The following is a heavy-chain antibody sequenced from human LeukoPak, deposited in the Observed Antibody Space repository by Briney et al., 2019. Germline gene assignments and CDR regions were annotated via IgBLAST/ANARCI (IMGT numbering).Heavy chain of an antibody. CDR3: AKGGYDYVEVAYFDH. CDR2: IIASSGST. J-gene: IGHJ4*02. Sequence: GGSLRLSCAASGFTFSNYAMNWVRPAPGKGLEWVSTIIASSGSTFYADSVKGRFTISKDTSKNTLYLHMSSLRADDTAVYYCAKGGYDYVEVAYFDHWGQGTLVTVSS. D-gene: IGHD5-12*01. V-gene: IGHV3-23*01. CDR1: GFTFSNYA.